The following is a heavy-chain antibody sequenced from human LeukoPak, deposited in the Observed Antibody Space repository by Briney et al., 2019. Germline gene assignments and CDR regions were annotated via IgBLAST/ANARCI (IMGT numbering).Heavy chain of an antibody. V-gene: IGHV3-48*03. Sequence: GGSLRLSCAASGVTLSSYEMNWVRQAPGKGLEWVSYISRSGRTIYYADSVKGRFAISRDNAKNLLYLQMNSLRAEDTAVYYCASDQDNSGYYRRTFDHWGQGTLVTVSS. D-gene: IGHD3-22*01. J-gene: IGHJ4*02. CDR3: ASDQDNSGYYRRTFDH. CDR1: GVTLSSYE. CDR2: ISRSGRTI.